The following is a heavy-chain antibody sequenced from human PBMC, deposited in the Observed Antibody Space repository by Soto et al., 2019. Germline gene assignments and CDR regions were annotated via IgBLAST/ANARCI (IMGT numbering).Heavy chain of an antibody. D-gene: IGHD3-9*01. Sequence: GASVKVSCKASGGTFSSYAISWVRQAPGQGLEWMGGIIPIFGTANYAQKFQGRVTITADESTSTAYMELSSLRSEDTAVYYCARHGLADYDILTTIDYWGQGTLVTVSS. J-gene: IGHJ4*02. CDR1: GGTFSSYA. CDR3: ARHGLADYDILTTIDY. V-gene: IGHV1-69*13. CDR2: IIPIFGTA.